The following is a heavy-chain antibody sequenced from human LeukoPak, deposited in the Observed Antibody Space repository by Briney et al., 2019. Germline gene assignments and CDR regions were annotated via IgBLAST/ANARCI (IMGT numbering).Heavy chain of an antibody. J-gene: IGHJ4*02. CDR2: IYYSGST. CDR3: ARDLGYYDSSGYQSDY. V-gene: IGHV4-59*01. Sequence: SETLSLTCTVSGGSISSYYWSWIRQPPGKGLEWIGYIYYSGSTNYNPSLKSRVTISVDTSKNQFSLKLSSVTAADTAVYYCARDLGYYDSSGYQSDYWGQGTLVTVSS. D-gene: IGHD3-22*01. CDR1: GGSISSYY.